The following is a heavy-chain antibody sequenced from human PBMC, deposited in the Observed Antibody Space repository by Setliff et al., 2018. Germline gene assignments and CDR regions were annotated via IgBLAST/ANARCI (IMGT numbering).Heavy chain of an antibody. Sequence: SETLSLTCIVSGVSVSRHYWSWIRQPPGKTLEWIGYIYTGGSTTYNPSLKSRVTLSLDTSKNHLSLNLTSVTAADTAVYYCARDVWGAGTGWFDPWGQGILVTVSS. CDR3: ARDVWGAGTGWFDP. V-gene: IGHV4-4*08. D-gene: IGHD1-1*01. J-gene: IGHJ5*02. CDR1: GVSVSRHY. CDR2: IYTGGST.